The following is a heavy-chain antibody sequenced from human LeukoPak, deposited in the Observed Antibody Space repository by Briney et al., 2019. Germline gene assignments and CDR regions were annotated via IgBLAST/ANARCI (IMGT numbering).Heavy chain of an antibody. Sequence: ASVKVSCKASGYTFTSYGISWVRQAPGQGPEWMGWINPNNGGTNYAQKFQGRVTMTRDTSVSTAYVELRRLRSDDTAIYYCATSMNGFSSGSYYFDYWGQGTLVTVSS. J-gene: IGHJ4*02. D-gene: IGHD3-22*01. CDR1: GYTFTSYG. CDR2: INPNNGGT. V-gene: IGHV1-2*02. CDR3: ATSMNGFSSGSYYFDY.